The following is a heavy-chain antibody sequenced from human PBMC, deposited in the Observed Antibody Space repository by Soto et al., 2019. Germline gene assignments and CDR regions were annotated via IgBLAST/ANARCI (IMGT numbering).Heavy chain of an antibody. CDR2: ISSNGGST. CDR1: GFTFSSYA. D-gene: IGHD2-15*01. V-gene: IGHV3-64D*08. CDR3: VKDLYCSGGSCYRTNWFDP. Sequence: GGSLRLSCSASGFTFSSYAMHWVRQAPGKGLEYVSAISSNGGSTYYADSVKGRFTISRDNSKNTLYLQMSSLRAEDTAVYYCVKDLYCSGGSCYRTNWFDPWGQGTLVTVSS. J-gene: IGHJ5*02.